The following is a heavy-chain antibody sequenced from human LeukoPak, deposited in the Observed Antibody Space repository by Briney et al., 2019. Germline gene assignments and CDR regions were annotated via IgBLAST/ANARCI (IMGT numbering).Heavy chain of an antibody. J-gene: IGHJ4*02. V-gene: IGHV4-39*02. CDR2: IYYSGST. CDR3: ARDGDSGHDSPFDY. D-gene: IGHD5-12*01. Sequence: SETLSLTCTVSGGSISSSSYHWGWIRQPPGKGLEWIGSIYYSGSTYYNPSLKSRVTISVDTSKNQFSLKLSSVTAADTAVYYCARDGDSGHDSPFDYWGQGTLVTVSS. CDR1: GGSISSSSYH.